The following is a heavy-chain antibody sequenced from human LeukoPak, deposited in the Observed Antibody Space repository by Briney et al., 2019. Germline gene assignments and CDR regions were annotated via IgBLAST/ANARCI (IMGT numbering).Heavy chain of an antibody. CDR2: ISYDGSNK. CDR3: ARDSINCSSTSCYRYYYYGMDV. J-gene: IGHJ6*02. D-gene: IGHD2-2*02. CDR1: GFTFITFG. Sequence: GGSLRLSCAASGFTFITFGMHWVRQAPGKGLEWVAVISYDGSNKYYADSVKGRFTISRDNSKNTLYLQMNSLRAEDTAVYYCARDSINCSSTSCYRYYYYGMDVWGQGTTVTVSS. V-gene: IGHV3-30*19.